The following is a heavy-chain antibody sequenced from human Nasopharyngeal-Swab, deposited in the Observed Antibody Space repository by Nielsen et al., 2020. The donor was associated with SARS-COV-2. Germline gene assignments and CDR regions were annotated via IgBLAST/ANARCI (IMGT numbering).Heavy chain of an antibody. CDR1: GYTFTGYY. CDR3: VGGSVSFSPILSFDY. D-gene: IGHD1-26*01. J-gene: IGHJ4*02. V-gene: IGHV1-2*02. CDR2: INPNIGGT. Sequence: ASVKVSCKTSGYTFTGYYIHWVRQAPGQGLEWMGWINPNIGGTRYPQKFQDRVTMTSDTPISTVFMELRGLTSDDTAVYYCVGGSVSFSPILSFDYWGQGTLVTVSS.